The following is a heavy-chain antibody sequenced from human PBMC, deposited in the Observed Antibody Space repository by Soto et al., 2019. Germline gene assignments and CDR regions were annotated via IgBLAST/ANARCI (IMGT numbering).Heavy chain of an antibody. Sequence: GASVKVSCKASGYTFTSYGISWVRQAPGQGLEWMGWISAYNGNTNYAQKLQGRVTMTTDTSTSTAYMELRSLRSDDTAVYYCASWVVTAISPAEYFQHWGQGTLVTVSS. CDR1: GYTFTSYG. CDR2: ISAYNGNT. V-gene: IGHV1-18*01. CDR3: ASWVVTAISPAEYFQH. J-gene: IGHJ1*01. D-gene: IGHD2-21*02.